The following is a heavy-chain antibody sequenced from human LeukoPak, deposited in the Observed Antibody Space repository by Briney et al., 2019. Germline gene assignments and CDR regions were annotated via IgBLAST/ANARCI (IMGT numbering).Heavy chain of an antibody. V-gene: IGHV4-34*01. Sequence: SGTLSLTCAVYGGPFSGYYWSWIRQPPGKGLEWIGEIDHSGRTNSNPSLKSRVTISVDMSKNQFSLRLSSVTAADTAVYYCARKSIVAAGRKPYDYWDQGTLVTVSP. CDR1: GGPFSGYY. J-gene: IGHJ4*02. CDR2: IDHSGRT. CDR3: ARKSIVAAGRKPYDY. D-gene: IGHD6-13*01.